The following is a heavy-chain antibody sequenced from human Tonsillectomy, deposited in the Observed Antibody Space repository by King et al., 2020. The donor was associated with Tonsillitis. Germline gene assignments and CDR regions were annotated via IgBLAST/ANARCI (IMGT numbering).Heavy chain of an antibody. J-gene: IGHJ5*02. V-gene: IGHV2-5*01. Sequence: TLKESGPTLVKPTQTLTLTCTFSGFSLSTSGVGVGWIRQPPGKALEWLALIYWNDDKRYSPSLKSRLTITKETSKNQVVLTMTNMDPVDTATYYCTHRSNIVLVPGRWFDPWGQGTLVTVSS. CDR2: IYWNDDK. D-gene: IGHD2/OR15-2a*01. CDR3: THRSNIVLVPGRWFDP. CDR1: GFSLSTSGVG.